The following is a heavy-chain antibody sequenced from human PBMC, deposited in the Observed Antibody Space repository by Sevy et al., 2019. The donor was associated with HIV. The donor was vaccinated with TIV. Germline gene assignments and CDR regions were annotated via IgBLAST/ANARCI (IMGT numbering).Heavy chain of an antibody. CDR1: GFTFSSYG. D-gene: IGHD1-1*01. Sequence: GGSLRLSCAASGFTFSSYGMHWVRQAPGKGLGWVAVIWYDGSNKYYADSVKGRFTISRDNSKNTLYLQMNSLRAEDTAVYYCARDKLAGDRGGYYYYGMDVWGQGTTVTVSS. CDR3: ARDKLAGDRGGYYYYGMDV. CDR2: IWYDGSNK. J-gene: IGHJ6*02. V-gene: IGHV3-33*01.